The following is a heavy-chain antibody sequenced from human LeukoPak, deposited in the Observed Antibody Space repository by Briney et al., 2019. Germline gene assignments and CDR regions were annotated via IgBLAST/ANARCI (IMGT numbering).Heavy chain of an antibody. CDR2: ISSSSSYI. CDR3: ARYYYGSGSPFDY. CDR1: GFTFSSYS. J-gene: IGHJ4*02. D-gene: IGHD3-10*01. Sequence: GGSLRLSCAASGFTFSSYSMNWVRQAPGKGLEWVSSISSSSSYIYYADSVKGRFTISRDNAKNSLYLQMNSLRAEDTAVYYCARYYYGSGSPFDYWDQGTLVTVSS. V-gene: IGHV3-21*01.